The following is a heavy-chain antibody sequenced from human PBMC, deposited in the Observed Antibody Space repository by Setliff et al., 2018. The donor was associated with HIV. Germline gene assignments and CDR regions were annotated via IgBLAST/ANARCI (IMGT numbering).Heavy chain of an antibody. D-gene: IGHD5-18*01. V-gene: IGHV1-69*13. CDR1: GDTFSSYA. J-gene: IGHJ6*02. Sequence: SVKVSCKASGDTFSSYAISWVRQAPGQGPEWMGGIIPIFGTANYAQRFQGRVTITADESTNTVYVEVRSLRSEDTAVYYCAREKGNVDSSMVLYYYYGMDVWGQGTTVTVSS. CDR2: IIPIFGTA. CDR3: AREKGNVDSSMVLYYYYGMDV.